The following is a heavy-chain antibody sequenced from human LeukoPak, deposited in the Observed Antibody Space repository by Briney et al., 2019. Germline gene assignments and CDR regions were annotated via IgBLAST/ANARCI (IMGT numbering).Heavy chain of an antibody. CDR1: GFTFSSYW. CDR3: ASYDFWSGYSNWFDP. Sequence: PGGSLRLSCAASGFTFSSYWMSWVRQAPGKGLEWVANIKQDGSEKHYVDSVKGRFTISRDNAKNSLYLQMNSLRAEDTAVYYCASYDFWSGYSNWFDPWGQGTLVTVSS. J-gene: IGHJ5*02. D-gene: IGHD3-3*01. CDR2: IKQDGSEK. V-gene: IGHV3-7*01.